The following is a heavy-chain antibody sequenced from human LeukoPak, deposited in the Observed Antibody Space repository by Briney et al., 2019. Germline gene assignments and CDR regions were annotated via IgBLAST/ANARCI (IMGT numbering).Heavy chain of an antibody. J-gene: IGHJ6*02. CDR3: ARGQQLAQGYYGMDV. CDR2: VCHSGST. Sequence: SETLSLTCTVSGYSISSTYCWGWIRQPPGKGLEWIGRVCHSGSTYYNPSLKSRVSISVDTSQNQFSLKLSSLTAADTAVYYCARGQQLAQGYYGMDVWGQGTTVTVSS. V-gene: IGHV4-38-2*02. D-gene: IGHD6-13*01. CDR1: GYSISSTYC.